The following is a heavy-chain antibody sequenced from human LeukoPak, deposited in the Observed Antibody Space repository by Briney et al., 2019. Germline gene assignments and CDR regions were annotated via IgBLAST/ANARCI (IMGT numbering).Heavy chain of an antibody. Sequence: PSQTLSLTCTVSGGSISSSGYYWGWIRQPPGKGLEWIGTIHYSGSTYYNPSLKSRVTISVDTSKNQVSLKLSSVTATDTAVYYCTRRSDRQGVTTSFDYWGQGTLVTVSS. D-gene: IGHD1-26*01. CDR2: IHYSGST. CDR1: GGSISSSGYY. CDR3: TRRSDRQGVTTSFDY. J-gene: IGHJ4*02. V-gene: IGHV4-39*01.